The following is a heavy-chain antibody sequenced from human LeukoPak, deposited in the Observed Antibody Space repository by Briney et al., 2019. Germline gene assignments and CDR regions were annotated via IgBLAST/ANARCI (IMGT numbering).Heavy chain of an antibody. CDR2: IYATGST. Sequence: SETLSLTCTVSGGSISSFYWSWIRQPAGKGLEWIGRIYATGSTYYNPSLKSRVTMSVDTSKSQFSLKLSSVTAADTAVYYCARDSGTTGEVKFDPWGQGTLVTVSS. V-gene: IGHV4-4*07. J-gene: IGHJ5*02. CDR3: ARDSGTTGEVKFDP. D-gene: IGHD3-10*01. CDR1: GGSISSFY.